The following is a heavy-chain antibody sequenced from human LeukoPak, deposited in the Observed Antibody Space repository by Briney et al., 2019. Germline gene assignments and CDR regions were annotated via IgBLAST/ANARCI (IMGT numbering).Heavy chain of an antibody. CDR1: GGSISSTTYY. V-gene: IGHV4-39*07. CDR3: ARGRYYDSSGYPDAFDI. Sequence: SETLSLTCTVSGGSISSTTYYWGWIRQPPGKGLEWIGSIYYSGSTYSNPSLKSRVTISLDTSKNQFSLKLSSVTAADTAVYYCARGRYYDSSGYPDAFDIWGQGTMVTVSS. D-gene: IGHD3-22*01. J-gene: IGHJ3*02. CDR2: IYYSGST.